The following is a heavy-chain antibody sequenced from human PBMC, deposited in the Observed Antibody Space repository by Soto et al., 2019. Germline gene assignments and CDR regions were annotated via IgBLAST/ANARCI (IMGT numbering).Heavy chain of an antibody. Sequence: QVQLVESGGGVVQPGRSLRLSCAASGFTFSSYGMHWVRQAPGKGLEWVAVIWYDGSNKYYADSVKGRFTISRDNSKNTLYLQMNSLRAEDTAVYYCARDFISDGAFDIWGQGTMDAVSS. V-gene: IGHV3-33*01. CDR3: ARDFISDGAFDI. J-gene: IGHJ3*02. D-gene: IGHD3-16*02. CDR1: GFTFSSYG. CDR2: IWYDGSNK.